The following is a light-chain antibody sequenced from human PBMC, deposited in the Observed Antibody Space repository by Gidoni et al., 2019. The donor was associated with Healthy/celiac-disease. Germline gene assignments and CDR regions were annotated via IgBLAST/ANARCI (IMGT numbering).Light chain of an antibody. CDR2: DAS. J-gene: IGKJ4*02. Sequence: DIVFTQSPATLPLSPGERATLSCRASQSVSSYLAWYQQQPGQAPALLIYDASNRATGIPARFSGSGCGTDFTLTISSLEPEDFAVYYCQQRSNWTLTFGGGTKVEIK. CDR1: QSVSSY. CDR3: QQRSNWTLT. V-gene: IGKV3-11*01.